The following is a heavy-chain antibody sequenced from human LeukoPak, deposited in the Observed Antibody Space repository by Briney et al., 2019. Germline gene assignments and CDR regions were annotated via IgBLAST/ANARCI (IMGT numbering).Heavy chain of an antibody. D-gene: IGHD6-19*01. CDR2: IIPIFGTA. V-gene: IGHV1-69*01. CDR1: GGTFSSYA. J-gene: IGHJ1*01. Sequence: SVKVSCKASGGTFSSYAISWVRQAPGQGLEWMGGIIPIFGTANYAQKFQGRVTITADESTSTAYMELSSLRSEDTAVYYCARGWDSSGWYVAEYFQHWGQGTLVTVSS. CDR3: ARGWDSSGWYVAEYFQH.